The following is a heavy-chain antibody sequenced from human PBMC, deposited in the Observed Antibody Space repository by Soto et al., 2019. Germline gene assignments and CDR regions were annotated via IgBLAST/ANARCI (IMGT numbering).Heavy chain of an antibody. V-gene: IGHV3-74*01. CDR1: GITFTNYW. CDR2: VDSAGRDT. J-gene: IGHJ4*02. Sequence: EVQLVESGGGSVQPGGSLRLSCVASGITFTNYWMHWVRQVPGKGLVWVARVDSAGRDTSYADFVKGRFTISRDTAKTTLYLQMTSLRVEDTAMYYCGTVFEHWGQGIPVTVSS. CDR3: GTVFEH.